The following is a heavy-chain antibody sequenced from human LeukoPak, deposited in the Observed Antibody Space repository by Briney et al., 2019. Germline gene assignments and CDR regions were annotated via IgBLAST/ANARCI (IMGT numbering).Heavy chain of an antibody. Sequence: SQTLSLTCAVSGGSISSGGYSWSWIRQPPGKGLEWIGYIYHSGSTYYNPSLKSRVTISVDRSKSQFSLKLSSVTAADTAVYYCARLQRRYCSSTSCYLNWFDPWGQGTLVTASS. CDR1: GGSISSGGYS. J-gene: IGHJ5*02. CDR2: IYHSGST. V-gene: IGHV4-30-2*01. CDR3: ARLQRRYCSSTSCYLNWFDP. D-gene: IGHD2-2*01.